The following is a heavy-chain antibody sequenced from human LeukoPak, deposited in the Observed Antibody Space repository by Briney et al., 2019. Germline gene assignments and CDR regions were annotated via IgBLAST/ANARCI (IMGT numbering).Heavy chain of an antibody. CDR1: GGTFSSYA. Sequence: ASVKVSCKASGGTFSSYAISWVRQAPGQGLEWMGGIIPIFGTANYAQKFQGRVTITTDESTSTAYMELSSLRSEDTAVYYCARVVVVPAAPQPIYYYYMDVWGKGTTVTVSS. J-gene: IGHJ6*03. CDR2: IIPIFGTA. D-gene: IGHD2-2*01. V-gene: IGHV1-69*05. CDR3: ARVVVVPAAPQPIYYYYMDV.